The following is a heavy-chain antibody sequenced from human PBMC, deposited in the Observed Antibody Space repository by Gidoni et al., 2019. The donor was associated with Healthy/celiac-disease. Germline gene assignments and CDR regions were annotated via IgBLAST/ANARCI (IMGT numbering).Heavy chain of an antibody. CDR1: GFTFSSYG. CDR2: ISYDGSNK. CDR3: AKGMSSYDFWSGYYGPRTSNYYGMDV. V-gene: IGHV3-30*18. Sequence: QVQLVESGGGVVQPGRSLRLSCAASGFTFSSYGMPWVRQAPGKGLEWVAVISYDGSNKYYADSVKGRFTISRDNSKNTLYLQMNSLRAEDTAVYYCAKGMSSYDFWSGYYGPRTSNYYGMDVWGQGTTVTVSS. J-gene: IGHJ6*02. D-gene: IGHD3-3*01.